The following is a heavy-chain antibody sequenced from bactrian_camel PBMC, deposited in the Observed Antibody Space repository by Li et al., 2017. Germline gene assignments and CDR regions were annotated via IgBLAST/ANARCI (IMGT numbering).Heavy chain of an antibody. V-gene: IGHV3S1*01. CDR3: QAPGFPGG. Sequence: HVQLVESGGGLVRPGGSLRLSCAASGFTFTSYSMLWVRRAPGKGLEWVSMIDNRGVVTYYTNSVKGRFTISRDNVKNTVYLQLNSLKTDDTAMYYCQAPGFPGGWGQGTQVTVS. CDR1: GFTFTSYS. D-gene: IGHD7*01. CDR2: IDNRGVVT. J-gene: IGHJ4*01.